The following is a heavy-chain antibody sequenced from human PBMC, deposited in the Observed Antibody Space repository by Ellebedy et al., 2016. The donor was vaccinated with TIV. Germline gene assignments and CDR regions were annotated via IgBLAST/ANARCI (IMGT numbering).Heavy chain of an antibody. D-gene: IGHD3-10*02. CDR1: GFTVSSNY. Sequence: GGSLRLSCAASGFTVSSNYMNWVRQAPGKGLEWVSIIYSAGSTYYADSVKGRFTISKDNSKNTLNLQMTSLRAEDTAVYSCARASFYDVDLSGWYFDIWGRGTLVTVSS. CDR2: IYSAGST. J-gene: IGHJ2*01. V-gene: IGHV3-66*01. CDR3: ARASFYDVDLSGWYFDI.